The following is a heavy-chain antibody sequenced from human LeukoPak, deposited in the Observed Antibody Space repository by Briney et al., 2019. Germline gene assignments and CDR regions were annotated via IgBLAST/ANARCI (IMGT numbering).Heavy chain of an antibody. V-gene: IGHV4-34*01. CDR2: INHSGST. CDR1: GGSFSGYY. J-gene: IGHJ6*03. D-gene: IGHD2-2*01. CDR3: ARLGLSAYYYYYYMDV. Sequence: PSETLSLTCAVYGGSFSGYYWSWIRQPPGKGLEWIGEINHSGSTNYNPSLKSRVTISVDTSKNQFSLKLSSVTAADTAVYYCARLGLSAYYYYYYMDVWGKGTTVTVSS.